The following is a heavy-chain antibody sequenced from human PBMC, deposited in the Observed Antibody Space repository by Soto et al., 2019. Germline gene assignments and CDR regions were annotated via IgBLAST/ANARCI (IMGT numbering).Heavy chain of an antibody. Sequence: EVQLVESGGGLVQPGGSLRLSCAASGFTVSSNDMTWARQAPGKGLEWVSVIYSGGSTYYADSVKGRFTSARDDAKNTVYLQMNSLSAEDTAVYYCASRIWGQGALVTVSS. J-gene: IGHJ4*02. CDR3: ASRI. V-gene: IGHV3-66*01. CDR1: GFTVSSND. D-gene: IGHD2-15*01. CDR2: IYSGGST.